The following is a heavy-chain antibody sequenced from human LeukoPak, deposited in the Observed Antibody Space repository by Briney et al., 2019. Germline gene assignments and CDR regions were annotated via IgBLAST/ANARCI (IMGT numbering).Heavy chain of an antibody. D-gene: IGHD3-10*01. CDR3: ARLPGSGSYYGWFDP. J-gene: IGHJ5*02. CDR2: ISAYNGNT. V-gene: IGHV1-18*01. CDR1: GYTFTSHG. Sequence: EASVRVSCKASGYTFTSHGISWVRQAPGQGLEWMGWISAYNGNTNYAQKLQGRVTMTTDTSTSTAYMELRSLRSDDTAVYYCARLPGSGSYYGWFDPWGQGTLVTVSS.